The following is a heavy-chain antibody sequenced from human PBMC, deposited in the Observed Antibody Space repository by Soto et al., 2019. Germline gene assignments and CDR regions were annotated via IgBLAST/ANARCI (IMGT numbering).Heavy chain of an antibody. CDR1: GFAFDDFA. V-gene: IGHV3-43D*04. D-gene: IGHD4-17*01. Sequence: PGGSLRLSCAASGFAFDDFAMCWVRQVPGKGLEWISLVNWDGDTTFYADSVKGRFIISRDNSKNSVYLQMNSPRSEDSAMYYCAKGATVTTHYQYYGMDVWGQGTTVTVSS. J-gene: IGHJ6*02. CDR3: AKGATVTTHYQYYGMDV. CDR2: VNWDGDTT.